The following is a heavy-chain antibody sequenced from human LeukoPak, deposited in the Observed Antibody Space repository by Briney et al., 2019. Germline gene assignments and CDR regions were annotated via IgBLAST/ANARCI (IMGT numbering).Heavy chain of an antibody. CDR1: GGSISSYY. CDR2: IYYSGST. J-gene: IGHJ4*02. V-gene: IGHV4-59*01. D-gene: IGHD5-12*01. Sequence: PSETLSLTCTVSGGSISSYYWSWIRQPPGKGLEWIGYIYYSGSTNYNPSLKSRVTISVDTSKNQFSLKLSSVTAADPAVYYCARVYSGYDSYFDYWGQGTLVTVSS. CDR3: ARVYSGYDSYFDY.